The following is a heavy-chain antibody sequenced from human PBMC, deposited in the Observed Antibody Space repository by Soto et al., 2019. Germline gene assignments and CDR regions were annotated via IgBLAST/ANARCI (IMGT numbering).Heavy chain of an antibody. D-gene: IGHD1-26*01. CDR1: GYSFTSYW. CDR3: ARPLVGATDAFDI. Sequence: PGESLKISCKGSGYSFTSYWIGCVRQMPGKGLEWMGTIYPGDSDTRYSPSFQGQVTISADKSISTAYLQWSSLKASDTAMYYCARPLVGATDAFDIWGQGTMVTVSS. CDR2: IYPGDSDT. J-gene: IGHJ3*02. V-gene: IGHV5-51*01.